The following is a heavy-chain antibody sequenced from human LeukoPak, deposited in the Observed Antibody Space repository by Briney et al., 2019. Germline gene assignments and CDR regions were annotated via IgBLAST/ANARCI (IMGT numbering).Heavy chain of an antibody. CDR1: GGSFSGYY. Sequence: PSETLSLTCAVYGGSFSGYYWSWIRQPPGKGLEWIGEINHSGSTNYNPSLKSRVTISVDKSKNQFSLKLSSVTAADTAVYYCARWYSSGWYTDYYYYYGMDVWGQGTTVTVSS. J-gene: IGHJ6*02. CDR2: INHSGST. CDR3: ARWYSSGWYTDYYYYYGMDV. D-gene: IGHD6-19*01. V-gene: IGHV4-34*01.